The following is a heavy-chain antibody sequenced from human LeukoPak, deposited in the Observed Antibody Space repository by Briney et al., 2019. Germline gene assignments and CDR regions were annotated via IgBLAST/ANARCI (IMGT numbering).Heavy chain of an antibody. Sequence: PGGSLRLSCAASGFTVSSNYMSWVRQAPGKGLEWVSVISGSGVDTYYADSVEGRFTISRDNSKNTLYLQMSSPRVDDTAVYYCAVGDPPDYWGQGTLVTVSS. CDR3: AVGDPPDY. CDR1: GFTVSSNY. V-gene: IGHV3-23*01. CDR2: ISGSGVDT. J-gene: IGHJ4*02. D-gene: IGHD2-21*02.